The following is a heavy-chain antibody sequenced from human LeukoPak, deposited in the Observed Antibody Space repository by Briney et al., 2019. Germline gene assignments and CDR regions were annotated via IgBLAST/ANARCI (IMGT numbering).Heavy chain of an antibody. V-gene: IGHV4-38-2*01. J-gene: IGHJ3*02. CDR3: ARPRTNYVNDAFHI. CDR2: VYHSGST. CDR1: GDSISSGYY. Sequence: SETLSLTCAVSGDSISSGYYWGWIRQPPGEGLEWIGSVYHSGSTFYNPSLKSRVIISADTSENQFSLRLSSVTAADTAVYYCARPRTNYVNDAFHIWGRGTMVTVS. D-gene: IGHD4/OR15-4a*01.